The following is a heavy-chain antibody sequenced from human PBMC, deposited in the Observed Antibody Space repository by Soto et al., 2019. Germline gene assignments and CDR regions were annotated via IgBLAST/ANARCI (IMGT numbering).Heavy chain of an antibody. CDR2: IIPIFRTA. Sequence: SVKVSCKASGGTFSSYAINWVRQAPGQGLEWMGGIIPIFRTANYAQKFQGRVTITADASTSTAYMELRSLRSEDTAVYYCASHPTGTTSLKVLGMDVWGQGTTVTVSS. D-gene: IGHD1-7*01. CDR3: ASHPTGTTSLKVLGMDV. V-gene: IGHV1-69*13. J-gene: IGHJ6*02. CDR1: GGTFSSYA.